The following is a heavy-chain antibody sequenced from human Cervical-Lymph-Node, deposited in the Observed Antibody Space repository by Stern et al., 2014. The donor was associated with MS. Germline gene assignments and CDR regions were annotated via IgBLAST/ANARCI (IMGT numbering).Heavy chain of an antibody. CDR1: IDTFTNYG. CDR2: ISGYNGKA. CDR3: ARDGKWLQVYGMDV. V-gene: IGHV1-18*04. Sequence: QVQLVQSGGEVKKPWASVTVSCKAYIDTFTNYGFSWVRQAPGQGLEWMGWISGYNGKANYAQKFQGRVTMTTDTSTSTVYMELKSLRSDDTAVYYCARDGKWLQVYGMDVWGQGTTVTVSS. J-gene: IGHJ6*02. D-gene: IGHD5-12*01.